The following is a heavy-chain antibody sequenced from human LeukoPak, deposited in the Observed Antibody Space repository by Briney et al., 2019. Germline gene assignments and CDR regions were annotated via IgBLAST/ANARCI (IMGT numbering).Heavy chain of an antibody. CDR2: INPSGGST. D-gene: IGHD6-13*01. Sequence: ASVKVSCKASGYTFTSYYMHWMRQAPGQGLEWMGIINPSGGSTSYAQRFQGRVTMTRDMSTSTVYMELSSLRSEDTAVYYCARAGIAAAGTHFDYWGQGTLVTVSS. CDR1: GYTFTSYY. J-gene: IGHJ4*02. CDR3: ARAGIAAAGTHFDY. V-gene: IGHV1-46*01.